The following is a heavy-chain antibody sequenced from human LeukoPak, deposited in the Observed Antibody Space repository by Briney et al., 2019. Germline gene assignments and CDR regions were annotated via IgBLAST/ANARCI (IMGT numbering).Heavy chain of an antibody. J-gene: IGHJ4*02. CDR1: GGTFSSYA. CDR3: AGSGTVQLERRGGVSFDY. Sequence: SVKVSCKASGGTFSSYAISWVRQAPGQGLEWMGGIIPIFGTANYAQKLQGRVTITTDESTSTAYMELSSLRSEDTAVYYCAGSGTVQLERRGGVSFDYWGQGTLVTVSS. V-gene: IGHV1-69*05. CDR2: IIPIFGTA. D-gene: IGHD1-1*01.